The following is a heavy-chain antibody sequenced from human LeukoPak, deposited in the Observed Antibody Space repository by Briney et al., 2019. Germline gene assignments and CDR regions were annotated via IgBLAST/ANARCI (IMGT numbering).Heavy chain of an antibody. CDR1: GFTFSNCP. D-gene: IGHD5-12*01. J-gene: IGHJ4*02. Sequence: GGSLRLSCSASGFTFSNCPMHWARQAPGKGLEYISAISSNGGDTYYADSVKGRLSISRDNSKNTLYLQMSSLRTEDTAVYYCVKYSGFDYFFDYWGQGTLVTVSS. CDR3: VKYSGFDYFFDY. V-gene: IGHV3-64D*06. CDR2: ISSNGGDT.